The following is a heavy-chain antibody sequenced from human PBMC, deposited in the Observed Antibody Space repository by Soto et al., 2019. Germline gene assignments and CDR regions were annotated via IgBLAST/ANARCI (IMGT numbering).Heavy chain of an antibody. CDR1: GFTLRSYA. Sequence: GGSLRLSCEASGFTLRSYAMTWIRQAPGKGLEWVSLISANDVGTYYAESVKTRFTISTDQSRNTVYLQMDSLRADDTAIYYCAKAKNDYNWDNRPPFDYWGQGTLVTAPQ. J-gene: IGHJ4*02. CDR3: AKAKNDYNWDNRPPFDY. V-gene: IGHV3-23*01. D-gene: IGHD1-20*01. CDR2: ISANDVGT.